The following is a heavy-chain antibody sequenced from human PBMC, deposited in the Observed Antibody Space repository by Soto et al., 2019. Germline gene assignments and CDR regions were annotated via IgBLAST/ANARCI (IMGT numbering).Heavy chain of an antibody. J-gene: IGHJ6*02. V-gene: IGHV4-31*11. CDR2: IYNIGPT. CDR3: ASAGALPHGMDV. D-gene: IGHD7-27*01. CDR1: GDSISSGGHY. Sequence: QVQLQESGPGLVKPSQTLSLTCAVSGDSISSGGHYWSWVRQHPGKGLEWIGYIYNIGPTYFNQPFKTRGSISGDTSTNESSLKVTSATDAETPVYSCASAGALPHGMDVWGHGTAVTVSS.